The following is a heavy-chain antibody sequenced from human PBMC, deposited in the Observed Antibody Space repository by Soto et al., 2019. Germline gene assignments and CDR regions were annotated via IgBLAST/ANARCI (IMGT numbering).Heavy chain of an antibody. CDR3: ARQATYDFWDGRFYYNYCMDV. CDR1: SGSISGYY. D-gene: IGHD3-3*01. J-gene: IGHJ6*03. CDR2: IYSSGTT. Sequence: QVQLQESGPGLVKPSETRSLSCTVSSGSISGYYWSWIRQPPGKGLEWIGSIYSSGTTYYNPSLKSRVTMSVDTSKIQFSLNLSSVTPADTAVYYCARQATYDFWDGRFYYNYCMDVWGKGTPVTVSS. V-gene: IGHV4-59*08.